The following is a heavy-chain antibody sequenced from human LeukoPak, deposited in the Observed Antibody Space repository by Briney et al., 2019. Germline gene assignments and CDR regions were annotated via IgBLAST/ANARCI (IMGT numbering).Heavy chain of an antibody. V-gene: IGHV3-23*01. CDR2: ISGSGGST. CDR3: AKEGHDILTGYYYYYYGMDV. Sequence: GGSLRLSCAASGFTFSSYAMSWVRQAPGKGLEWVSAISGSGGSTYYADSVKGRFTISRDNSKNTLYLQMNSLRAEDTAVYYCAKEGHDILTGYYYYYYGMDVWGQGTTVTVSS. CDR1: GFTFSSYA. J-gene: IGHJ6*02. D-gene: IGHD3-9*01.